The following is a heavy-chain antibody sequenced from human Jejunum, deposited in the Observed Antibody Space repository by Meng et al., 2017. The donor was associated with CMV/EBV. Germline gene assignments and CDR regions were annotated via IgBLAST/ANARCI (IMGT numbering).Heavy chain of an antibody. CDR1: GDTFNNFA. D-gene: IGHD5-24*01. V-gene: IGHV1-69*01. Sequence: SGDTFNNFAISWVRQAPGHGLGWVGGIVPVFGANYAQKFQGRVTITSDESTSTAYLHLSSLTSEDTAVYYCATASLKSATSALGSWGQGTLVTVSS. CDR3: ATASLKSATSALGS. CDR2: IVPVFGA. J-gene: IGHJ5*02.